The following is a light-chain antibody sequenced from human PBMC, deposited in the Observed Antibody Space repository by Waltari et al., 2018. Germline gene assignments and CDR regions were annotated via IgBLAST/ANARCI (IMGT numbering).Light chain of an antibody. CDR1: SSDVGGYNY. V-gene: IGLV2-23*02. Sequence: QSALTQPASVSGSPGQSIPISCTGTSSDVGGYNYVSWYQQHPGKAPKLMIYDVSKRPSGVSNRFSGSKSGNTASLTISGLQAEDEADYYCCSYAGSSIPVVFGGGTKLTVL. CDR3: CSYAGSSIPVV. CDR2: DVS. J-gene: IGLJ2*01.